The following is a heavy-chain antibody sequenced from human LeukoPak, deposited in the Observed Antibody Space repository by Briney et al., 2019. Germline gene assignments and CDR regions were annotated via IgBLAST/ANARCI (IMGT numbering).Heavy chain of an antibody. Sequence: GGSLRLSCAASGFTFSNYAMSWVRQAPGKGLEWVSAISGSASSTYHADSVKGRFTISRDNSKNTLYLQMNSLRAEDTAVYYCARDPLQGTYYDILTGYHSRNWFDPWGQGTLVTVSS. V-gene: IGHV3-23*01. D-gene: IGHD3-9*01. CDR1: GFTFSNYA. CDR2: ISGSASST. J-gene: IGHJ5*02. CDR3: ARDPLQGTYYDILTGYHSRNWFDP.